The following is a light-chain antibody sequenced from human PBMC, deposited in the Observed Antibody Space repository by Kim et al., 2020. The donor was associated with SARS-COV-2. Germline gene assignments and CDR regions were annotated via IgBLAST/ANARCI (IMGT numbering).Light chain of an antibody. Sequence: SYELTQPSSVSVSPGQTATITCSGDILATKYARWFQQKPGQAPVVVIYKDSERPSGIPERFSGSSSGTKVTLTISGARAEDEADYYCYSAADNVWVFGGGTQLTVL. J-gene: IGLJ3*02. V-gene: IGLV3-27*01. CDR2: KDS. CDR1: ILATKY. CDR3: YSAADNVWV.